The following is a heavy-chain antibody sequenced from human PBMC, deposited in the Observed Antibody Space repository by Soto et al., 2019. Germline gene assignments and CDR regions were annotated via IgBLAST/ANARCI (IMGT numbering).Heavy chain of an antibody. CDR1: GYTFTSYY. V-gene: IGHV1-46*01. J-gene: IGHJ4*02. Sequence: PGPSVKVSCKASGYTFTSYYMHWVRQAPGQGLEWMGIINPSGGSTSYAQKFQGRVTMTRDTSTSTVYMELSSLRSEDTAVYYCARAEDHYDFWSGYYVSMSHWGQGTLVTVSS. D-gene: IGHD3-3*01. CDR2: INPSGGST. CDR3: ARAEDHYDFWSGYYVSMSH.